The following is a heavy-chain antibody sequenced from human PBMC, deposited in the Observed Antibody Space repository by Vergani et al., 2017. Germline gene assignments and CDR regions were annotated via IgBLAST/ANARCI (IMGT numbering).Heavy chain of an antibody. V-gene: IGHV3-48*01. CDR3: ARVTYYYDSSGYYYVLDY. Sequence: EVQLVESGGGLVQPGGSLRLSCAASGFTFSSYSMNWVRQAPGKGLEWVSYISSSSSTIYYADSVKGRFTISRDNAKNSLYLQMNSLRAEDTAVYYCARVTYYYDSSGYYYVLDYWGQGTLVTVSS. J-gene: IGHJ4*02. D-gene: IGHD3-22*01. CDR2: ISSSSSTI. CDR1: GFTFSSYS.